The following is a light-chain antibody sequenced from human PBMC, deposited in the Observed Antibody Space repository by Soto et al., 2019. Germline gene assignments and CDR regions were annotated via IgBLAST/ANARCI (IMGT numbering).Light chain of an antibody. CDR2: GAS. V-gene: IGKV3-20*01. CDR3: QQYGSSPPRT. Sequence: EIVLTQSPGTLSLSPGERATLSCRASQSVSSNYLAWYRQKPGQAPRLLIYGASSRASGVPDRFSGSGSGTDFTLTISRLEPEDFAVYYCQQYGSSPPRTFGQGTKVEI. J-gene: IGKJ1*01. CDR1: QSVSSNY.